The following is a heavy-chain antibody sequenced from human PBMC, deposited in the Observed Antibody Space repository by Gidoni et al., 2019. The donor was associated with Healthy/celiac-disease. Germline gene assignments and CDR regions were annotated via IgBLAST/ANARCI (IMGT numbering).Heavy chain of an antibody. CDR1: GGPISSYY. Sequence: QVQLPESGPGLAKPSETLSLPCTVSGGPISSYYWGWIRQPPGKGLEWIGYIYYSGGTNYNRTLKSRVTISVDTSKNQFSLKLSSETAAEAAVYYCARGGGKAVARRKAIIDYWGQGTLVTVSS. D-gene: IGHD6-19*01. J-gene: IGHJ4*02. CDR2: IYYSGGT. V-gene: IGHV4-59*01. CDR3: ARGGGKAVARRKAIIDY.